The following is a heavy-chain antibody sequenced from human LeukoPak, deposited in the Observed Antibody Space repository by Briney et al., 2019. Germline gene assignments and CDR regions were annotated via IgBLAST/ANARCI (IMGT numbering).Heavy chain of an antibody. Sequence: ASVKVSCKASGYTFTSYAMHWVRQAPGQRLEWMGWINAGNGNTKNSQKFQGRVTITRDTSASTAYMELSSLRSEDTAVYYCARYCSGGSCYSWFAFDSWGQGTLVTVSS. V-gene: IGHV1-3*01. J-gene: IGHJ4*02. CDR3: ARYCSGGSCYSWFAFDS. CDR2: INAGNGNT. D-gene: IGHD2-15*01. CDR1: GYTFTSYA.